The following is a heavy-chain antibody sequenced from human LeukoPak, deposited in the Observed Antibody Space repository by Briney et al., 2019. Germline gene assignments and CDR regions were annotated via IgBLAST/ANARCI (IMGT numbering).Heavy chain of an antibody. CDR1: GGSFSGYY. CDR3: AGGYSYGSTYYYMDV. V-gene: IGHV4-34*01. J-gene: IGHJ6*03. Sequence: SETLSLTCAVYGGSFSGYYWSWIRQPPGKGLEWIGEINHSGSTNYNPSLKSRVTISVDTSKNQFSLELSSVTAADTAVYYCAGGYSYGSTYYYMDVWGKGTTVTISS. CDR2: INHSGST. D-gene: IGHD5-18*01.